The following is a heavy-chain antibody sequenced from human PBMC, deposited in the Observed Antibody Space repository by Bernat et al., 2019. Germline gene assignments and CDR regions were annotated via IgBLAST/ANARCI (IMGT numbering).Heavy chain of an antibody. D-gene: IGHD6-13*01. CDR2: IWYDGSNK. CDR1: GFTFSSYG. V-gene: IGHV3-33*01. CDR3: ARCITAAGTGPFDY. J-gene: IGHJ4*02. Sequence: VQLVESGGGVVQPGRSLRLSCAASGFTFSSYGMHWVRQAPGKGLEWVAVIWYDGSNKYYADSVKGRFTISRDNSKNTLYLQMNSLRAEDTAVYYCARCITAAGTGPFDYWGQGTLVTVSS.